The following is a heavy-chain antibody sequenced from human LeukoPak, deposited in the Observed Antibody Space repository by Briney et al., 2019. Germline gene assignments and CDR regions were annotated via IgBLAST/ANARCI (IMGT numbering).Heavy chain of an antibody. CDR1: GFSFSTYA. Sequence: GGSLRLSCAASGFSFSTYAMTWLRQAPGKGLEWVSTTTDSGGSTHYADAVKGRFTMSRDNSKNTLYLQLNSLRDEDTAVYYCARDVSMDIGGSDCWGPGTPVTVSS. J-gene: IGHJ4*02. CDR2: TTDSGGST. D-gene: IGHD2-2*03. CDR3: ARDVSMDIGGSDC. V-gene: IGHV3-23*01.